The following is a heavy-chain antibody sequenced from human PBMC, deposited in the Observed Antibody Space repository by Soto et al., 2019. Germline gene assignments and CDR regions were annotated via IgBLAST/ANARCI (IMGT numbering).Heavy chain of an antibody. Sequence: QVQLVESGGGVVQPGRSLRLSCAASGFTFSSYGMHWVRLAPGKGLEWVAVISYDGSNKYYADSVKGRFTISRDNSKNTLYLQMNSLRAEDTAVYYCAKDPLDCGGDCYYKHFDYWGQGTLVTVSS. J-gene: IGHJ4*02. CDR1: GFTFSSYG. V-gene: IGHV3-30*18. D-gene: IGHD2-21*02. CDR2: ISYDGSNK. CDR3: AKDPLDCGGDCYYKHFDY.